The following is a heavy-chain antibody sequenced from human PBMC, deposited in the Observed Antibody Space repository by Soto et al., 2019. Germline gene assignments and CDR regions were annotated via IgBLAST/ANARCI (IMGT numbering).Heavy chain of an antibody. CDR1: GFTFNTYT. CDR2: ISGNSGTT. J-gene: IGHJ1*01. CDR3: ARDDGDDSSGSDVGD. V-gene: IGHV3-23*01. D-gene: IGHD3-22*01. Sequence: GVLTLSCAASGFTFNTYTMSWVRQAPGKGLEWVACISGNSGTTYYADSVQGRFTFSRXXXXXXLXLXMXXXRSEXTAVYYCARDDGDDSSGSDVGDWGQGTVVTVCS.